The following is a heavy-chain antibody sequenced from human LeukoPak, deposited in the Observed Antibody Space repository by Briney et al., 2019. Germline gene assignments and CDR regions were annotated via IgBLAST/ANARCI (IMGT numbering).Heavy chain of an antibody. Sequence: GGSLTLSCAASGFSVSSNFMSWVRQAPGKGLEWVSVIYCGGTTYNADSVRGRGTISRDNSKNTLYLQMNSLRAEDTAVYYCARDGCGYNYMGVWGKGTTVTVSS. CDR2: IYCGGTT. D-gene: IGHD6-19*01. J-gene: IGHJ6*03. V-gene: IGHV3-53*01. CDR3: ARDGCGYNYMGV. CDR1: GFSVSSNF.